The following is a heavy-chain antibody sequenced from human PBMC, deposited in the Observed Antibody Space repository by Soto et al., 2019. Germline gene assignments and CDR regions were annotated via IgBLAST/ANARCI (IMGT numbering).Heavy chain of an antibody. Sequence: KPSETLSLTCTVSGGSISSYYWSWIRQPPGKGLEWIGYIYYSGSTNYNPSLKSRVTLSVDTSKNQFSLKLSSVTAADTAVYYCARLGGSYAVPHFDYWGQGTLVTVSS. D-gene: IGHD1-26*01. CDR1: GGSISSYY. CDR2: IYYSGST. V-gene: IGHV4-59*08. CDR3: ARLGGSYAVPHFDY. J-gene: IGHJ4*02.